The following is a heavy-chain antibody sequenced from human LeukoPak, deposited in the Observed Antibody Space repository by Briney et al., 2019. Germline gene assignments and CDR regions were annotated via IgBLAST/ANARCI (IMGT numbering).Heavy chain of an antibody. J-gene: IGHJ3*02. V-gene: IGHV3-48*01. CDR2: LSRSTSTI. CDR3: ARVLLERPGIDSFDI. CDR1: EFTLSYYS. Sequence: GGSLRLSCAASEFTLSYYSMDWVRQAPGEGLEWVSHLSRSTSTIYYADSVKGRFTISRDNAKNSLYLQMNRLRAEDTAVYYCARVLLERPGIDSFDIWGRGTMVTVSS. D-gene: IGHD1-1*01.